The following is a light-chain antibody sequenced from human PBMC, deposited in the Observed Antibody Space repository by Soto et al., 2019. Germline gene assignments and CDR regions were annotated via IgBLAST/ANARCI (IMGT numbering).Light chain of an antibody. CDR2: GAS. Sequence: DIVLTQSPGTLYLSPGERATLSCRASQSVNNNYLVWYQQKPGQPPRLLIYGASNRATGNADRFSTSGSGTYFTLTIIRLEPDDFAVYYCQQYGISPFAFGPATKVDIK. J-gene: IGKJ3*01. CDR1: QSVNNNY. V-gene: IGKV3-20*01. CDR3: QQYGISPFA.